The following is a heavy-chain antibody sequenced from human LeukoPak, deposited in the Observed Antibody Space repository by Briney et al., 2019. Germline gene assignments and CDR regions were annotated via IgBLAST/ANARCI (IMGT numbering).Heavy chain of an antibody. CDR1: GYTFTNYW. CDR3: ARWGNSDYRTSDY. J-gene: IGHJ4*02. Sequence: GESLKISCKGSGYTFTNYWIGWVRQMPGKGLELMRIIYPGDSSIRYSPSFQGQVTVSADKSITTAYLQWSSMKASDTAMYYCARWGNSDYRTSDYWGQGTLVTVSS. D-gene: IGHD4-11*01. CDR2: IYPGDSSI. V-gene: IGHV5-51*01.